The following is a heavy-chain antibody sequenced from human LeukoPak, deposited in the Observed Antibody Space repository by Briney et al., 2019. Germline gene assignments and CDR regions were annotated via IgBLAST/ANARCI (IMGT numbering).Heavy chain of an antibody. V-gene: IGHV1-2*02. D-gene: IGHD6-13*01. CDR3: ARSSPPTYYHFYYYMDV. CDR1: GYTFTEYY. Sequence: ASVKVSCKSSGYTFTEYYMHWVGQAPGQGLEWMGWINPNSGGAKYAQNFQDRVIMTTDTSISTAYMELNSLRSDDTAVYYCARSSPPTYYHFYYYMDVWGKGSTVTVSS. CDR2: INPNSGGA. J-gene: IGHJ6*03.